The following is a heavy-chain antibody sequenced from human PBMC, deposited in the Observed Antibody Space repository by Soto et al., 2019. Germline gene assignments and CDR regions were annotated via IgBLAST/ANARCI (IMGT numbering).Heavy chain of an antibody. V-gene: IGHV1-69*13. CDR3: ARGDCSGGSCYVPFDY. CDR2: IIPIFGTA. CDR1: GYTLTCYA. J-gene: IGHJ4*02. Sequence: SAKVAGKPSGYTLTCYAMRWVRLAPGQGLEWMGGIIPIFGTANYAQKFQGRVTITAAESTSTAYMELGSLRSEDTAVHYRARGDCSGGSCYVPFDYWGQETMV. D-gene: IGHD2-15*01.